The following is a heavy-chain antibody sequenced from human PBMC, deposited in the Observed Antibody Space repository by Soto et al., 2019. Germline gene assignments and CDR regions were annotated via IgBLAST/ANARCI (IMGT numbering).Heavy chain of an antibody. D-gene: IGHD1-26*01. J-gene: IGHJ5*02. Sequence: QMQLVHSGAEVKKPGSSVKVSCKAFGGTFNTYTIDWVRQAPGQGLEWMGGIIPIFGTTNYAQKFQDRLTISADKSTSTAYMELSSLKSEDTAIYDCAIEQNLWEELATSWFDPWCQGTLVTVCS. CDR2: IIPIFGTT. CDR1: GGTFNTYT. V-gene: IGHV1-69*06. CDR3: AIEQNLWEELATSWFDP.